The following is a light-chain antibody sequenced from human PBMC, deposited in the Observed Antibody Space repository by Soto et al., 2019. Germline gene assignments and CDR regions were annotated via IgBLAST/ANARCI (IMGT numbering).Light chain of an antibody. CDR2: AAS. CDR1: QGIVSY. V-gene: IGKV1-39*01. Sequence: IQMTQSPSSLSASVGDRVTITCRASQGIVSYLNWYHQKPGQAPQLLIYAASNLQSGVPSRFSGSGSGTDFTSTISSLQPDDFEPYYGQQCYSSPPWTFAQVTKVDIK. J-gene: IGKJ1*01. CDR3: QQCYSSPPWT.